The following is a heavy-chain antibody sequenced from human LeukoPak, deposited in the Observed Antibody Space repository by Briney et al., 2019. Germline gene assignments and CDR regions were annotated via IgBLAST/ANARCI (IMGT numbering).Heavy chain of an antibody. V-gene: IGHV3-21*01. D-gene: IGHD3-16*01. CDR3: SGGGATYYFDY. Sequence: GGSLRLPCAASGFTFSSYSMNWVRQAPGKGLEWVSSISSSSSYIYYADSVKGRFTISRDNAKNSLYLQMNSLRAEDTAVYYCSGGGATYYFDYWGQGTLVTVSS. CDR2: ISSSSSYI. J-gene: IGHJ4*02. CDR1: GFTFSSYS.